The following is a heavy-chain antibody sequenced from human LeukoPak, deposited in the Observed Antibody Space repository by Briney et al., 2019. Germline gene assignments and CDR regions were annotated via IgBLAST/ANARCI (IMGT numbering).Heavy chain of an antibody. D-gene: IGHD3-3*01. CDR2: IYDSGST. CDR3: AGTYYDFWSGYSSAFDI. J-gene: IGHJ3*02. Sequence: SETLSLTCTVSGGSISSYYWSWIRQPPGKGLEWIGYIYDSGSTNYNPSLKSRVTISVDTSKNQFSLKLSSVTAADTAVYYCAGTYYDFWSGYSSAFDIWGQGTMVTVSS. V-gene: IGHV4-59*01. CDR1: GGSISSYY.